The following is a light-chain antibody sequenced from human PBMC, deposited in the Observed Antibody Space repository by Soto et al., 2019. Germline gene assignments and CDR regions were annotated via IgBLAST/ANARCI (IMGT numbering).Light chain of an antibody. J-gene: IGKJ4*01. Sequence: EIVLTQSPGTLSLSPGERATLSCRASQSVSSTYVAWYQQKPGQAPRLLIYGASSRATGIPDRFSGSGSGADFTLIISRLEPEDFAVYYCQQYGSSPLTFGGGTKVDIK. V-gene: IGKV3-20*01. CDR1: QSVSSTY. CDR3: QQYGSSPLT. CDR2: GAS.